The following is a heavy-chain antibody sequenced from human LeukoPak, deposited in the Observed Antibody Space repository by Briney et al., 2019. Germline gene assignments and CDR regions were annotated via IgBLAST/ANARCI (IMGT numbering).Heavy chain of an antibody. Sequence: SETLSLTCTGSGGSISSSSYYWGWIRQPPGKGLEWIGSIYYSGSTYYNPSLKSRVTITVDTSKNQFSLRLSSVTAADTAVYYCATHYYYGSGSHLNYWGQGTLVTVSS. CDR1: GGSISSSSYY. CDR2: IYYSGST. CDR3: ATHYYYGSGSHLNY. D-gene: IGHD3-10*01. J-gene: IGHJ4*02. V-gene: IGHV4-39*01.